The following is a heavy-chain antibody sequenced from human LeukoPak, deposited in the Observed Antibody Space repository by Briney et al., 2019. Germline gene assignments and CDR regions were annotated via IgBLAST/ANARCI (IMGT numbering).Heavy chain of an antibody. Sequence: GGSLRLSCAASGFSFRNAWMHWVRQAPGEGLVWVSRIKGVGGVTVYADSVKGRFTISRDNAKNTLYLQMNTLRVEDTAVYYCARSDWFDPWGQATLVTVSS. CDR1: GFSFRNAW. CDR3: ARSDWFDP. CDR2: IKGVGGVT. J-gene: IGHJ5*02. V-gene: IGHV3-74*01. D-gene: IGHD3-3*01.